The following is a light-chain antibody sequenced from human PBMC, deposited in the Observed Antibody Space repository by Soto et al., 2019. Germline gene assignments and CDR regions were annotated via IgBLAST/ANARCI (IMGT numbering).Light chain of an antibody. CDR1: ISDVGGYNY. CDR2: EVS. J-gene: IGLJ1*01. CDR3: SSYAGSNNYV. Sequence: QSVLTQPASSSGSPGQSVTISCTGTISDVGGYNYVSWYQQHPGKAPKLMIYEVSKLPSGVPDRFSGSKSGNTASLTVSGLQAEDEADYYCSSYAGSNNYVYGTGTKVTVL. V-gene: IGLV2-8*01.